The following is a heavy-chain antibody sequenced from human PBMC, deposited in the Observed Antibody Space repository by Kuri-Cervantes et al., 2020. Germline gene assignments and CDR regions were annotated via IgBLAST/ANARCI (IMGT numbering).Heavy chain of an antibody. CDR2: INHSGST. V-gene: IGHV4-34*01. CDR3: ASSGQLGF. D-gene: IGHD6-13*01. CDR1: GGSFSGYY. J-gene: IGHJ4*02. Sequence: SETLSLTCAVYGGSFSGYYWSWIRQPPGKGLEWIGEINHSGSTNYSPSLKSRVTISVDTSKNQFSLKLSSMTAADTAVYYCASSGQLGFWGQGTLVTVSS.